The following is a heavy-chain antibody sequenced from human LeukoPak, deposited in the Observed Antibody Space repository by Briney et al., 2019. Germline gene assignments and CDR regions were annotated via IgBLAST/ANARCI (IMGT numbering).Heavy chain of an antibody. D-gene: IGHD2-15*01. CDR2: ISYDGSNK. CDR3: AKPDRYCSGGSCADFDY. Sequence: GRSLRLSCAASGFTFSSYGMHWVRQAPGKGLEWVAVISYDGSNKYYADSVKGRFTISRDNSKNTLYLQMDSLRAEDTAVYYCAKPDRYCSGGSCADFDYWGQGTLVTVSS. CDR1: GFTFSSYG. J-gene: IGHJ4*02. V-gene: IGHV3-30*18.